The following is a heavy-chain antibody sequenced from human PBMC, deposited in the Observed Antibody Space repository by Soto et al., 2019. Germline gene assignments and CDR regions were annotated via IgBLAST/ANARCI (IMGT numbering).Heavy chain of an antibody. J-gene: IGHJ4*02. CDR2: ISNSGSST. CDR3: ARADLLWDSFDL. CDR1: GFPFRNFA. V-gene: IGHV3-23*05. D-gene: IGHD2-2*01. Sequence: GGSLRLSCAASGFPFRNFAMAWVRQAPGKGLEWVSIISNSGSSTYHGDSVKGRFTTSRDNSKGTLSLHMRGVRIDDTAVYFCARADLLWDSFDLWGQGTLVTVSS.